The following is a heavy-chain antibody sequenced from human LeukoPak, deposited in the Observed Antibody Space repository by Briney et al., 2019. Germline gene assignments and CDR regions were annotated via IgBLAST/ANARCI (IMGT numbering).Heavy chain of an antibody. CDR3: ARVNSGSYYAFDI. Sequence: SETLSLTCTVSGGSISSGDYYWSLIRQPPGKGLEWTGYIYYSGSTYYNPSLKSRVTTSVDTSKNQFSLKLSSVTAAHTAVYYCARVNSGSYYAFDIWGQGTMVTVSS. CDR1: GGSISSGDYY. J-gene: IGHJ3*02. CDR2: IYYSGST. V-gene: IGHV4-30-4*01. D-gene: IGHD1-26*01.